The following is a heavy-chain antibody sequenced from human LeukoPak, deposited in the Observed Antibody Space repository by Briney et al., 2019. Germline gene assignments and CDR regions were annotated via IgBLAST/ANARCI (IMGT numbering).Heavy chain of an antibody. D-gene: IGHD2-15*01. CDR1: GYTFTGYY. V-gene: IGHV1-2*06. Sequence: GASVKVSCKASGYTFTGYYMHWVRQAPGQGLEWMGRINPNSGGTNHAQKFQGRVTMTRDTSISTAYMELSRLRSDDTAVYYCASQSYCSGGSCYQINDYWGQGTLVTVSS. J-gene: IGHJ4*02. CDR3: ASQSYCSGGSCYQINDY. CDR2: INPNSGGT.